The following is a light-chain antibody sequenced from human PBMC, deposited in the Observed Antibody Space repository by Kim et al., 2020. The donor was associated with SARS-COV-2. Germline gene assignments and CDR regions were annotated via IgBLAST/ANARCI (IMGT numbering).Light chain of an antibody. CDR2: QDT. V-gene: IGLV3-1*01. Sequence: VSPGQTASISCSGDKLGDKTACWYQQKPGQSPVVVIYQDTKRSSGIPERFSGSNSGNTATLTIRGTQALDEADYYCQAWDSSTVVFGGGTKLTVL. CDR1: KLGDKT. CDR3: QAWDSSTVV. J-gene: IGLJ2*01.